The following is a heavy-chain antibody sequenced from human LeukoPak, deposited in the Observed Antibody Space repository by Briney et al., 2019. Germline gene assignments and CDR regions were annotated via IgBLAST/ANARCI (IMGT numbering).Heavy chain of an antibody. CDR2: INSDGKTT. CDR1: GFTFSSYW. J-gene: IGHJ4*02. V-gene: IGHV3-74*01. CDR3: TRDITLTRGGRSDY. D-gene: IGHD3-10*01. Sequence: PGGSLRLSCAASGFTFSSYWMYWVRQAPGKGLVWVSRINSDGKTTDYADSVKGRFTISRDNAKNTLYLQMKRLSAEDTAVYYCTRDITLTRGGRSDYWGQGTLVTVSA.